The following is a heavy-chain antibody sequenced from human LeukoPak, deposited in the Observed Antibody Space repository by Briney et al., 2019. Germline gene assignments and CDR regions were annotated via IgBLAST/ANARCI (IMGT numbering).Heavy chain of an antibody. CDR3: ARGLKAFDI. J-gene: IGHJ3*02. V-gene: IGHV4-30-2*01. Sequence: SQTLSLTCAVSGGSISSGGYSWSWIRQPPGKGLEWIGYIYHSGSTYYNPSLKSRVTISVDRSKNQFSLKLSSVTAADTAVYYCARGLKAFDIWGQGTMVTVSS. CDR2: IYHSGST. D-gene: IGHD3-16*01. CDR1: GGSISSGGYS.